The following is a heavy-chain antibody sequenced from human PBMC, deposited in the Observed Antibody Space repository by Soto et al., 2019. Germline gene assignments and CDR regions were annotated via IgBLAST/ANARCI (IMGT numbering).Heavy chain of an antibody. D-gene: IGHD1-26*01. V-gene: IGHV3-30*03. CDR3: ARGDTNAFDI. J-gene: IGHJ3*02. Sequence: QVQLVESEGGVVQPGRSLRLSCAASGFTFRSYGIHWVRQAPGKGLEWVAIISYDGNAKYYADSVKGRFTISRDNSKNTLYLQLNSLRPEDTAVYYCARGDTNAFDIWGQGTMVTVSS. CDR1: GFTFRSYG. CDR2: ISYDGNAK.